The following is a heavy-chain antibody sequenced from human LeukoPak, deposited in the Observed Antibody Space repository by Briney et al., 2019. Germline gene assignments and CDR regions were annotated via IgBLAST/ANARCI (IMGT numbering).Heavy chain of an antibody. Sequence: PGGSLRLSCAASGFTFSSYSMNWVRQAPGKGLEWVSAISGSGGSTYYADSVKGRFTISRDNSKNTLSLQINSLRAEDTAVYYCAKGGSSSWSIYYFDFWGQGTLVTVSS. V-gene: IGHV3-23*01. CDR2: ISGSGGST. CDR3: AKGGSSSWSIYYFDF. CDR1: GFTFSSYS. D-gene: IGHD6-13*01. J-gene: IGHJ4*02.